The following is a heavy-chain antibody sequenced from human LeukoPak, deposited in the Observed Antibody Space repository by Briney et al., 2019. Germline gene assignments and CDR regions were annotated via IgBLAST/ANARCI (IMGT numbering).Heavy chain of an antibody. CDR1: GYPISSGYY. V-gene: IGHV4-38-2*01. J-gene: IGHJ4*02. CDR3: ERGTGYTSSWYTY. Sequence: SETLSLTCALSGYPISSGYYWGWIRQPPGNTLDWIGSIYHTGSTYYNPSLKSRATISVDTSKKQFFIKPSSVTDEETAVYYCERGTGYTSSWYTYWGQGSLVSV. CDR2: IYHTGST. D-gene: IGHD6-13*01.